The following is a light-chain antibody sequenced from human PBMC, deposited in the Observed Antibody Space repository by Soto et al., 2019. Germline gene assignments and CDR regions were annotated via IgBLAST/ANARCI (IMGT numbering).Light chain of an antibody. Sequence: DIQMTQSPSSLSASVGDRVTITCRASQGISTLLAWYQQKPGKAPKVLIYESSLLQSGVPSRFSGSGSGTEFTLPISSLQPDDFATYYCQQYNSYSFGQGTKVDIK. J-gene: IGKJ1*01. CDR3: QQYNSYS. V-gene: IGKV1-9*01. CDR2: ESS. CDR1: QGISTL.